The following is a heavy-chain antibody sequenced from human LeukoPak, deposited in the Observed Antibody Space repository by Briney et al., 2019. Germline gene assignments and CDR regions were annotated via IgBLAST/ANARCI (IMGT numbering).Heavy chain of an antibody. V-gene: IGHV4-59*01. CDR1: GGSSSSYY. Sequence: SETLSLTCTVSGGSSSSYYWSWIRQPPGKGLEWIGYIYYSGSTNYNPSLKSRVTISVDTSKNQFSLKLSSVTAADTAVYYCARGIYRGAFDIWGQGTMVTVSS. CDR2: IYYSGST. CDR3: ARGIYRGAFDI. J-gene: IGHJ3*02. D-gene: IGHD3-10*01.